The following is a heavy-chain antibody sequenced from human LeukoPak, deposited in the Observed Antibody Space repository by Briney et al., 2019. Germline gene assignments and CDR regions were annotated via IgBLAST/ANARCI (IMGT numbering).Heavy chain of an antibody. Sequence: SETLSLPCTLSGDSICHYHWSWIRQPPGKGLEWIGYISYSGSTKYNPSLQSRVTMSVDTSKNQFSLKLTSVTAADTAVYYCAKETITRNMDVWGQGTTVTVSS. CDR3: AKETITRNMDV. V-gene: IGHV4-59*12. CDR2: ISYSGST. D-gene: IGHD1-20*01. CDR1: GDSICHYH. J-gene: IGHJ6*02.